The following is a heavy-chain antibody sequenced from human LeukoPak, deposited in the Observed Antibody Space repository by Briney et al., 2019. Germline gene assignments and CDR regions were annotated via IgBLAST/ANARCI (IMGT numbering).Heavy chain of an antibody. V-gene: IGHV6-1*01. D-gene: IGHD5-18*01. CDR2: TYYRSKWYN. Sequence: SQTLSLTCAISGDSVSSNSAAWNWIRQSPSRGLEWLGRTYYRSKWYNDYAVSVKSRITINPDTSKNQFSLQLNSVTPEDTSVYYCATAGYTAMGTWANYYYYGMDVWGQGTTVTVSS. CDR3: ATAGYTAMGTWANYYYYGMDV. J-gene: IGHJ6*02. CDR1: GDSVSSNSAA.